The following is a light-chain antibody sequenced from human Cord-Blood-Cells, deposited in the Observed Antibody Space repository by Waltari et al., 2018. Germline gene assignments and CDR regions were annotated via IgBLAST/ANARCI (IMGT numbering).Light chain of an antibody. Sequence: QSALTKHASVSGSPGQSINSSCTGTRSHVGSYNLFSWYQQHPGKAPKLMIYEGSKRPSGVSNRFSGSKSGNTASLTISGLQAEDEADYYCCSYAGSSTYNYVFGTGTKVTVL. V-gene: IGLV2-23*01. CDR2: EGS. CDR3: CSYAGSSTYNYV. CDR1: RSHVGSYNL. J-gene: IGLJ1*01.